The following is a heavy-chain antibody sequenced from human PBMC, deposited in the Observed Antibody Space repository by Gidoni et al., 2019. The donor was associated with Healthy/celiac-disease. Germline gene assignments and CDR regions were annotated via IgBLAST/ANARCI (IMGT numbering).Heavy chain of an antibody. V-gene: IGHV4-31*03. J-gene: IGHJ4*02. CDR1: GGSISSGGYY. Sequence: QVQLQESGPGLVKPSQTLSLTCTVPGGSISSGGYYWSWIRQHPGKGLEWIGYIYYSGSTYYNPSLKSRVTISVDTSKNQFSLKLSSVTAADTAVYYCARDATYDYIWGSYRYLDYWGQGTLVTVSS. CDR3: ARDATYDYIWGSYRYLDY. D-gene: IGHD3-16*02. CDR2: IYYSGST.